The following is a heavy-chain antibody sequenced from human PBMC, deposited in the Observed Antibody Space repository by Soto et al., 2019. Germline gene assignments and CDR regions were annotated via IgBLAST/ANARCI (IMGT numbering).Heavy chain of an antibody. J-gene: IGHJ6*02. CDR3: AREELRSYYYGMDV. V-gene: IGHV1-2*04. CDR2: INPNSGGT. Sequence: ASVTVSCKASGYTFTGYYMHWVRQAPGQGLEWMGWINPNSGGTNYAQKFQGWVTMTRDTSISTAYMELSRLRSDDTAVYYCAREELRSYYYGMDVWGQGTTVTVSS. D-gene: IGHD1-26*01. CDR1: GYTFTGYY.